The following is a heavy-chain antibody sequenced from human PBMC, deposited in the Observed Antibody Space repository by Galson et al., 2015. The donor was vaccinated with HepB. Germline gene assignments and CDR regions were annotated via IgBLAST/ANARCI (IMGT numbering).Heavy chain of an antibody. CDR3: ARNGKTGIAVAGTYYYYYGMDV. D-gene: IGHD6-19*01. CDR2: INPSGGST. V-gene: IGHV1-46*01. J-gene: IGHJ6*02. Sequence: SVKVSCKASGYTFTSYYMHWARQAPGQGLEWMGIINPSGGSTSYAQKFQGRVTMTRDTSTSTVYMELSSLRSEDTAVYYCARNGKTGIAVAGTYYYYYGMDVWGQGTTVTVSS. CDR1: GYTFTSYY.